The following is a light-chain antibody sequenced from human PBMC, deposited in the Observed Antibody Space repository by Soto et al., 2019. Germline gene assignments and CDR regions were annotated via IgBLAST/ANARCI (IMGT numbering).Light chain of an antibody. J-gene: IGLJ1*01. CDR2: EVR. Sequence: QSVLTQPASVSGSPGQSITISCSGTSRDIGAYNLVSWYQQPPGKAPKLLIYEVRNRPSGISYRFSGSKSGTTASLTISSLLPEDEADYYCSSYTSGSTLPWVFGTGTKVTVL. CDR3: SSYTSGSTLPWV. V-gene: IGLV2-14*01. CDR1: SRDIGAYNL.